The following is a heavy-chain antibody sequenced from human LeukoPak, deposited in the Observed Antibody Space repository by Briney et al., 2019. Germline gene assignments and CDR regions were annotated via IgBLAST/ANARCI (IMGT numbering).Heavy chain of an antibody. Sequence: GGSLRLSCAASGFTFSSYWMSWVRQAPGKGLKWVANIKQDGSEKYYVDSVKGRFTISRDNAKNSLYLQMNSLRAEDTAVYYCARDSSPYYYDSSGYSFDYWGQGTLVTVSS. J-gene: IGHJ4*02. CDR2: IKQDGSEK. CDR1: GFTFSSYW. CDR3: ARDSSPYYYDSSGYSFDY. D-gene: IGHD3-22*01. V-gene: IGHV3-7*01.